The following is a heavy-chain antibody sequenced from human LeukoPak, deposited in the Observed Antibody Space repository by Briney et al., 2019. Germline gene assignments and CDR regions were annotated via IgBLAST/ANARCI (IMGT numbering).Heavy chain of an antibody. V-gene: IGHV3-30*18. Sequence: GGSLRLSCAASGFTFSSYGMHWVRQAPGKGLEWVAVISYDGSNKYYADSVKGRFTISRDNSKNTLYLQMTSLRAEDTAVYYCAKGVHAFDTWGQGTM. CDR1: GFTFSSYG. CDR2: ISYDGSNK. CDR3: AKGVHAFDT. D-gene: IGHD3-10*01. J-gene: IGHJ3*02.